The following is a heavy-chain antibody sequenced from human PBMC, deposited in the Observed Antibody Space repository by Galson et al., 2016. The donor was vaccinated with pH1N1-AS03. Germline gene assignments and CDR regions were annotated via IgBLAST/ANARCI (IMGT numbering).Heavy chain of an antibody. V-gene: IGHV3-74*01. CDR1: GFTLSSYW. D-gene: IGHD5-24*01. CDR3: ARSADGYNFVGDY. J-gene: IGHJ4*02. CDR2: INVDGSST. Sequence: SLRLSCAASGFTLSSYWMHWVRQAPGKGLVWVSRINVDGSSTSYVDSVQGRFTISRDNAKNPLYLQMNSLRPEDTAVYYCARSADGYNFVGDYWGQGSLVTVSS.